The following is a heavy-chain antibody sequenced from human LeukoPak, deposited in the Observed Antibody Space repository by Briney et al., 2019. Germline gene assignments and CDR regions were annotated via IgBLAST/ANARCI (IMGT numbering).Heavy chain of an antibody. Sequence: ETLSLTCTVSGGSISSYYWSWIRQPPGKGLAWIGEINHSGSTNYNPSLKSRVTISVDTSKNQFSLKLSSVTAADTAVYYCARARYSSGWLNYWGQGTLVTVSS. CDR3: ARARYSSGWLNY. CDR2: INHSGST. CDR1: GGSISSYY. J-gene: IGHJ4*02. V-gene: IGHV4-34*01. D-gene: IGHD6-19*01.